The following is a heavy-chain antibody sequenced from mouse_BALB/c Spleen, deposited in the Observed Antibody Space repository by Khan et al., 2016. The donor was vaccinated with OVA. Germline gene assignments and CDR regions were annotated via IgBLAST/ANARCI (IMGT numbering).Heavy chain of an antibody. J-gene: IGHJ3*01. CDR3: VSEGAYHRSGGWFAY. V-gene: IGHV1-4*01. Sequence: QVQLKQSGAELARPGASVKMSCKASGYTFTSYTMHWVRQRPGQAPEWIGHINPSNNYTNYNQNFKDKATLIVDKSSSTAYMQLSSLTAEDSAFYYCVSEGAYHRSGGWFAYWGQGTLVTVSA. CDR2: INPSNNYT. CDR1: GYTFTSYT. D-gene: IGHD2-14*01.